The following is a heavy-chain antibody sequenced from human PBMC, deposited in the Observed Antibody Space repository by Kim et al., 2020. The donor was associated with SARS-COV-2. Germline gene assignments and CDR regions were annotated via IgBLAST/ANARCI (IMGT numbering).Heavy chain of an antibody. V-gene: IGHV3-48*02. CDR3: ARSKGGYYDSSVFDY. J-gene: IGHJ4*02. D-gene: IGHD3-22*01. Sequence: DSMKGRFPFSKDNAKNSLYLQMNSVRDEDTAVYYCARSKGGYYDSSVFDYWGQGTLVTVSS.